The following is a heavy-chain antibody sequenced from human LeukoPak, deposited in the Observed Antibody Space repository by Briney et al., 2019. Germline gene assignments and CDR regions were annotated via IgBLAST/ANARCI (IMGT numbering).Heavy chain of an antibody. J-gene: IGHJ4*02. CDR3: ASHNYYGSGSYYKPLDTRFDY. Sequence: PSETLSLTCTVSGGSISSYYWSWIRQPPGKGLEWIGYIYYSGSTNYNPSLKSRVTISVDTSKNQFSLKLSSVTAADTAVYYCASHNYYGSGSYYKPLDTRFDYWGQGTLVTVSS. CDR1: GGSISSYY. CDR2: IYYSGST. D-gene: IGHD3-10*01. V-gene: IGHV4-59*12.